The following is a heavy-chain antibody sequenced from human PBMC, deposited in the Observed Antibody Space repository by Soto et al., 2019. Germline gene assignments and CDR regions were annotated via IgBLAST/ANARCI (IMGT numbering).Heavy chain of an antibody. CDR3: ARDRRYYDSSGYYYYYGMDV. CDR1: GFTVSSNY. J-gene: IGHJ6*02. D-gene: IGHD3-22*01. CDR2: IYSGGST. Sequence: GSLRLSCAASGFTVSSNYMSWVRQAPGKGLEWVSVIYSGGSTYYADSVKGRFTISRDNSKNTLYLQMNSLRAEDTAVYYCARDRRYYDSSGYYYYYGMDVWGQGTTVTVSS. V-gene: IGHV3-66*01.